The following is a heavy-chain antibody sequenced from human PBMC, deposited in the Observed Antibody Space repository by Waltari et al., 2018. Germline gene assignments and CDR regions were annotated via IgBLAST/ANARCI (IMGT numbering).Heavy chain of an antibody. V-gene: IGHV4-34*01. CDR2: INHSGST. Sequence: QVQLQQWGAGLLKPSETLSLTCAVYGGSFCGYYWSWIRQPPGKGLEWIGEINHSGSTNYNPSRKSRGTISVDTAKNQFSLKLSSVTAADTAVYYCARARDFWSGYYRPYWYYFDYWGQGTLFTVSS. CDR3: ARARDFWSGYYRPYWYYFDY. D-gene: IGHD3-3*01. CDR1: GGSFCGYY. J-gene: IGHJ4*02.